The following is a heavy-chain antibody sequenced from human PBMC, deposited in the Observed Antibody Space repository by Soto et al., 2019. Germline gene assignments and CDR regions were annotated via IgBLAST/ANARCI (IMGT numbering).Heavy chain of an antibody. CDR3: ASLPEIPTRRGHFDWLRNYMDV. Sequence: PSETLSLTCTVSGGSVSSGSYYWSWIRQPPGKGLEWIGYIYYSGSTNYNPSLKSRVTISVDTSKNQFSLKLSSVTAADTAVYYCASLPEIPTRRGHFDWLRNYMDVWGKGTTVTAP. V-gene: IGHV4-61*01. J-gene: IGHJ6*03. D-gene: IGHD3-9*01. CDR2: IYYSGST. CDR1: GGSVSSGSYY.